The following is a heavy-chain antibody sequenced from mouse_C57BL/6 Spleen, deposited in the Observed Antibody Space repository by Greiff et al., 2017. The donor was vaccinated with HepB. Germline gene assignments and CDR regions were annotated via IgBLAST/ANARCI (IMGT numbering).Heavy chain of an antibody. V-gene: IGHV2-2*01. CDR3: ARNSREGFAY. J-gene: IGHJ3*01. Sequence: QVQLQQSGPGLVQPSQSLSITCTVSGFSLTSYGVHWVRQSPGKGLEWLGVIWSGGSTDYNAAFISRLSISKDNSKSQVFFKMNSLQADDTAIYYCARNSREGFAYWGQGTLVTVSA. CDR1: GFSLTSYG. CDR2: IWSGGST.